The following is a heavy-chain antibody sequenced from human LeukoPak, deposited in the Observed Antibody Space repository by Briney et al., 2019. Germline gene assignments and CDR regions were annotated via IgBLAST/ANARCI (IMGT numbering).Heavy chain of an antibody. Sequence: SETLSLTCSVSGGSISSGGYYWSWIRQHPGKGLEWIGYIDNSGSTNYNPSLKSRATISVDASKNQFSLKLSSVTAADTAMYYCARPFKRPSDAFDIWGQGTIVTVSS. CDR3: ARPFKRPSDAFDI. J-gene: IGHJ3*02. CDR1: GGSISSGGYY. V-gene: IGHV4-31*03. CDR2: IDNSGST.